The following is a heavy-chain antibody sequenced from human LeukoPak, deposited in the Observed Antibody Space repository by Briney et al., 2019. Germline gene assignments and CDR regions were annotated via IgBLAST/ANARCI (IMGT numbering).Heavy chain of an antibody. D-gene: IGHD1-26*01. J-gene: IGHJ5*02. CDR2: IYYSGST. Sequence: SETLSLTCTVSGGSISSGDHYWSWIRQPPGEGLEWIGYIYYSGSTSYNPSLKSRVTISVDTSKNQFSLKLSSVTAADTAVYYCARLTGGSWFDPWGQGTLVTVSS. CDR1: GGSISSGDHY. CDR3: ARLTGGSWFDP. V-gene: IGHV4-30-4*01.